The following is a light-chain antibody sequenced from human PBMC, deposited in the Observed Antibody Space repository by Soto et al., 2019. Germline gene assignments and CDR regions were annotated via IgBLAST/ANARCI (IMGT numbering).Light chain of an antibody. J-gene: IGLJ1*01. CDR3: SSYTSSSTPCV. CDR2: NVY. V-gene: IGLV2-14*03. CDR1: SSDVGAYNF. Sequence: QSVLTQPASVSGSPGQSITISCTGTSSDVGAYNFVSWHQQHPGKAPKLMIYNVYDRPSGISYRFSGSKSGNTASLTISGLQGEDEADYYCSSYTSSSTPCVFGTGTKVTVL.